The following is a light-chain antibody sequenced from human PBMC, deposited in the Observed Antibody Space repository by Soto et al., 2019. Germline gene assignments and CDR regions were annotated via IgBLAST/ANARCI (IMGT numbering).Light chain of an antibody. Sequence: QSALTQPASVSGSPGQSIIISCTGSSNDVGRYNQVSWYQQHPGKAPKVMIYEGSQRPSGVSNRFSGSKSGNTASLTISGLQAEDEADYYCCSYVGSTTYVFGTGTKLTVL. J-gene: IGLJ1*01. CDR1: SNDVGRYNQ. CDR2: EGS. CDR3: CSYVGSTTYV. V-gene: IGLV2-23*01.